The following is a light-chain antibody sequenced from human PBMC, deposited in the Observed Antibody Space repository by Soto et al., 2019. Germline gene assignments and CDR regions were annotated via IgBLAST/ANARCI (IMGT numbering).Light chain of an antibody. V-gene: IGKV3-20*01. J-gene: IGKJ2*01. CDR3: QQYCSSSYT. CDR1: QTVSSSY. Sequence: EIVLTQSPGTLSLSPGERATLSCRASQTVSSSYLTWYQQKPGQAPRLLIYGASSRATGIPDRFSGSGSGTDFTLTISRLEPEDFAVYYCQQYCSSSYTFGQVTKLEIK. CDR2: GAS.